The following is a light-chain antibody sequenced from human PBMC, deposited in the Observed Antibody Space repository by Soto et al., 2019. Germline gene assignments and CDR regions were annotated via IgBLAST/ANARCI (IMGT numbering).Light chain of an antibody. J-gene: IGKJ4*01. V-gene: IGKV3-11*01. Sequence: EVVLTQSPATLSLSPGERATLSCRASQSVSSYLGWYQQKPGQAPRLLIYDASNRATGIPARFSGSGSGTDFSRTISSLEPEDFAGYDCQQRSNWPLTFGGGTKVEIK. CDR1: QSVSSY. CDR3: QQRSNWPLT. CDR2: DAS.